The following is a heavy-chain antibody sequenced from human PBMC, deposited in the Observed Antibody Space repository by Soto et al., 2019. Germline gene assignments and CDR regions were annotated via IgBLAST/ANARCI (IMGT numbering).Heavy chain of an antibody. J-gene: IGHJ4*02. CDR2: VNAGTGTV. CDR3: AEDIGGYYY. D-gene: IGHD2-15*01. CDR1: GYTFTTFA. V-gene: IGHV1-3*01. Sequence: ASVKVSCKASGYTFTTFAIHWVRQAPGQGLEWMGWVNAGTGTVQYSKNFRDSVPFTGETSASTAYMKLSTLVFEDTVVYYCAEDIGGYYYWGEGTPVTVSP.